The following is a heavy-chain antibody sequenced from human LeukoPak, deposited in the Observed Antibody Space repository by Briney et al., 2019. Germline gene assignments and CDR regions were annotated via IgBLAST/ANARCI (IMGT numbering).Heavy chain of an antibody. Sequence: SETLTLTCTVSGGSISSGGYYWSRIRQPPGKGLEWIGYIYHSGSTYYNPSLKSRVTISVDRSKNQFSLKLSSVTAADTAVYYCARVFGDYWGQGTLLTVSS. J-gene: IGHJ4*02. D-gene: IGHD3-10*01. CDR3: ARVFGDY. CDR2: IYHSGST. CDR1: GGSISSGGYY. V-gene: IGHV4-30-2*01.